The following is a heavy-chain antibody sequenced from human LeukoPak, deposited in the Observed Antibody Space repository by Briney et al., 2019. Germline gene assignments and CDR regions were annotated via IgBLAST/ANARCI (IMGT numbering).Heavy chain of an antibody. CDR3: ERLYFYSSGRAGWFDP. CDR2: IYPGDSDA. D-gene: IGHD3-10*01. V-gene: IGHV5-51*01. J-gene: IGHJ5*02. Sequence: GESLKISCKASGYSFTSYWIGWVRQMPGKGLEWMGIIYPGDSDARYSPSFQGQVTISADKSISTVYLQWNSLNASDTDIYYCERLYFYSSGRAGWFDPWGQGTLVTVSS. CDR1: GYSFTSYW.